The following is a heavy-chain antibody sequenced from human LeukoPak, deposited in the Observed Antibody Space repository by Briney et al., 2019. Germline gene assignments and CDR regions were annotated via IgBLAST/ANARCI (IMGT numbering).Heavy chain of an antibody. CDR2: ISGSGGST. Sequence: GGSLRLSCAASGFTFSSYAMSWVRQAPGKGLEWASAISGSGGSTYYADSVKGRFTISRDNSKNTLYLQMNSLRAEDTAVYYCAKDLTRILAGWFDPWGQGTLVTVSS. CDR3: AKDLTRILAGWFDP. V-gene: IGHV3-23*01. D-gene: IGHD2/OR15-2a*01. J-gene: IGHJ5*02. CDR1: GFTFSSYA.